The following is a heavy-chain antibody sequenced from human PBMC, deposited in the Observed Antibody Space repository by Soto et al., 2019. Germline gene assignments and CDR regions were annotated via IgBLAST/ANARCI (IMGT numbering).Heavy chain of an antibody. Sequence: SETLSLTCAVYGGSLSGYYWSWIRQPPGKGLEWIGEINHSGSTNYNPSLKSRVTISVDTSKNQFYLKLSSVTAADTAVYYCARGGAGYCSGGSCSKPWFDPWGQGTLVTVSS. CDR3: ARGGAGYCSGGSCSKPWFDP. J-gene: IGHJ5*02. V-gene: IGHV4-34*01. CDR2: INHSGST. D-gene: IGHD2-15*01. CDR1: GGSLSGYY.